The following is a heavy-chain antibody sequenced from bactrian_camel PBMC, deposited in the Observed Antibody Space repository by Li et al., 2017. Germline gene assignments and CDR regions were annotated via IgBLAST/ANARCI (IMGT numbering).Heavy chain of an antibody. CDR3: MAERFSGLNVFMEYGGSW. D-gene: IGHD6*01. Sequence: HVQLVESGGGSVQAGGSLTLSCTESGSTYRSTSMGWFRRAPGKEREGVAAIDGDGNTSYGEAVKGRFTISHDKASNTVYLQMDNLQPEDTAMYQCMAERFSGLNVFMEYGGSWRGPGTQVTVS. J-gene: IGHJ4*01. V-gene: IGHV3S53*01. CDR1: GSTYRSTS. CDR2: IDGDGNT.